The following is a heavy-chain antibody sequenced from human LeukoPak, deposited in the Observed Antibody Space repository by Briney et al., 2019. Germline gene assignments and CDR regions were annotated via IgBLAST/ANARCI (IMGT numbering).Heavy chain of an antibody. V-gene: IGHV3-20*04. D-gene: IGHD3-3*01. J-gene: IGHJ4*02. Sequence: GGSLRLSCAASGFTFEDYGMTWVRHAPGKGLEWVSNINWNGDSTDYADSVKGRFTISRDNAKNSLYLQMNSLRAEDTALYYCGRAYDFSRHWGQGTLVTVSS. CDR1: GFTFEDYG. CDR2: INWNGDST. CDR3: GRAYDFSRH.